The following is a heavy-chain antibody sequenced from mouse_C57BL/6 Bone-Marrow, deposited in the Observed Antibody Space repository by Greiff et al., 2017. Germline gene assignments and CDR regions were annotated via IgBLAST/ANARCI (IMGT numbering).Heavy chain of an antibody. CDR2: IYPRSGNT. CDR3: ARLLWFAY. J-gene: IGHJ3*01. CDR1: GYTFTSYG. Sequence: VKVVESGAELARPGASVKLSCKASGYTFTSYGISWVKQSTGQGLEWIGEIYPRSGNTYYNEKFKGKATLTADKSSSTAYMELRSLTSEDSAVYFCARLLWFAYWGQGTLVTVSA. V-gene: IGHV1-81*01.